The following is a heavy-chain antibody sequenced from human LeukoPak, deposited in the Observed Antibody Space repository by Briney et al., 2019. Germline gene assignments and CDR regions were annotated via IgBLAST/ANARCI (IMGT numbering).Heavy chain of an antibody. D-gene: IGHD6-13*01. V-gene: IGHV3-23*01. CDR1: GFTFTNYA. Sequence: GRSLRLSCAASGFTFTNYAMNWVRQAPGKGLEWVSYISSSGGTISYADSVKGRFTISRDNSKNTLYLQMNSLRAEDTAVYYCAKVSARIAAAVPYFDYWGQGTLVTVSS. J-gene: IGHJ4*02. CDR2: ISSSGGTI. CDR3: AKVSARIAAAVPYFDY.